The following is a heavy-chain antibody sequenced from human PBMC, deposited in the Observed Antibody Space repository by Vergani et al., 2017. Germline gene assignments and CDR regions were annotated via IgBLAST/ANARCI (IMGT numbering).Heavy chain of an antibody. Sequence: QVQLVESGGGVVQPGRSLRLSCAASGFTFSSYAMHWVRQAPGKGLEWVAVISYDGSNKYYADSVKGRFTISRDNSKNTLYLQMNSLRAEDTAVYYPSWENGGGSQGNYFDYWGQGTLVTVSS. CDR2: ISYDGSNK. J-gene: IGHJ4*02. D-gene: IGHD2-15*01. V-gene: IGHV3-30-3*01. CDR1: GFTFSSYA. CDR3: SWENGGGSQGNYFDY.